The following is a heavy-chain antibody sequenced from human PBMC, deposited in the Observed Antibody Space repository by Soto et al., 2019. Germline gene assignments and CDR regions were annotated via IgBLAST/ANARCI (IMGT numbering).Heavy chain of an antibody. Sequence: QVQLVESGGGVVQPGRSLRLSCAASGFIFSSYGMHWVRQAPGKGLQWVAVISYDGSNKYYAESVKGRFTISRDKSKNTLYLEMNSLRVEDTAVYYCAKPLYTSITGSPPGETWGQGTLVTVSS. CDR2: ISYDGSNK. CDR1: GFIFSSYG. J-gene: IGHJ5*02. V-gene: IGHV3-30*18. D-gene: IGHD1-20*01. CDR3: AKPLYTSITGSPPGET.